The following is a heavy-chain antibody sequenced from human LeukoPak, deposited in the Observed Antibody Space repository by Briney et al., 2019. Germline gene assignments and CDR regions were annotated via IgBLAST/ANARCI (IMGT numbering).Heavy chain of an antibody. J-gene: IGHJ6*03. V-gene: IGHV3-21*01. Sequence: GGSLRLSCAASGFTFSSYGMSWVRQAPGKGLEWVSSISTVSTYTFYSDSAKGRFTITRDNAKNTLYLQMSSLSAEDTGVHYCARDGSGFYLYYYMDVWGRGTTVTVSS. CDR3: ARDGSGFYLYYYMDV. D-gene: IGHD6-25*01. CDR1: GFTFSSYG. CDR2: ISTVSTYT.